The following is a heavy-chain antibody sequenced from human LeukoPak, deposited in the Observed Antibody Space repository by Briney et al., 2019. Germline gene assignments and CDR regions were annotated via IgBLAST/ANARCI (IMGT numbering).Heavy chain of an antibody. D-gene: IGHD3-22*01. CDR3: AKDLACDSSDYHVIFDC. Sequence: GGSLRLSCAASGFTFSTYAMGWVRQAPGKGLEWVSAISGSGDRTYYADSVKGRFTTSRDNSKNTLYLQMNSLRAEDTAIYYCAKDLACDSSDYHVIFDCWGQGTLVTVSS. V-gene: IGHV3-23*01. CDR2: ISGSGDRT. J-gene: IGHJ4*02. CDR1: GFTFSTYA.